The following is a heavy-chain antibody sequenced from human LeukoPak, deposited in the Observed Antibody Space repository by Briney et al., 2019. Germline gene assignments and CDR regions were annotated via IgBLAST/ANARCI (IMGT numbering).Heavy chain of an antibody. CDR1: GGSFSGYY. D-gene: IGHD3-16*02. CDR2: INHSGST. CDR3: ARGFSFAFDI. Sequence: PSETPSLTCAVYGGSFSGYYWSWIRQPPGKGLEWIGEINHSGSTNYNPSLKSRVTISVDTSNNQFSLNLSSVTAADTAVYYCARGFSFAFDIWGQGTMVTVSS. J-gene: IGHJ3*02. V-gene: IGHV4-34*01.